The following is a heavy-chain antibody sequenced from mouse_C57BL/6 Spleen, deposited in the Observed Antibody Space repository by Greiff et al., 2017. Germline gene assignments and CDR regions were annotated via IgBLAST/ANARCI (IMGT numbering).Heavy chain of an antibody. CDR2: INPNNGGT. D-gene: IGHD1-1*01. CDR1: GYTFTDYY. J-gene: IGHJ2*01. CDR3: ARDYGSSYYFDY. Sequence: VQLQQSGPELVKPGASVKISCKASGYTFTDYYMNWVKQSHGKSLEWIGDINPNNGGTSYNQKFKGKATLTVDKSSSTAYMELRSLTSEDSAVYDCARDYGSSYYFDYWGQGTTLTVSS. V-gene: IGHV1-26*01.